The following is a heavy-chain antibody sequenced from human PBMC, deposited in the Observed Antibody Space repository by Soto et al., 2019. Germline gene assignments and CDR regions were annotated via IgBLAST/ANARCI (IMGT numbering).Heavy chain of an antibody. Sequence: GGSLRLSCAASGITFSNYAMSWVRQAPGKGLEWVSVISGSGGSTYYAESVKGRFTISRDNSKNTLHLQMNSLGAEDTALYYCATRNYYDSSGYYYWYYFDFWGQGTLVTVSS. D-gene: IGHD3-22*01. CDR1: GITFSNYA. CDR2: ISGSGGST. V-gene: IGHV3-23*01. CDR3: ATRNYYDSSGYYYWYYFDF. J-gene: IGHJ4*02.